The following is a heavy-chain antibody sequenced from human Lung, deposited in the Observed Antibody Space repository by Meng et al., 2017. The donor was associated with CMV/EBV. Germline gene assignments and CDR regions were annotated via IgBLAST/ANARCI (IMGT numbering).Heavy chain of an antibody. V-gene: IGHV1-2*02. Sequence: ASXXVSXRASGYTFTDYYLHWVRQAPGQGLEWMAWINVYSGGTNSAQKFQGRVALTRDTSIRTAYMELSSLRSDDTAVYYCARVYCGGDCSFDYWGQGTLVTVSS. D-gene: IGHD2-21*01. CDR2: INVYSGGT. J-gene: IGHJ4*02. CDR1: GYTFTDYY. CDR3: ARVYCGGDCSFDY.